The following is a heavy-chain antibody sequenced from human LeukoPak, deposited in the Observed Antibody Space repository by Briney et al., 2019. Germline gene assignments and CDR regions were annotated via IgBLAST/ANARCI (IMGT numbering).Heavy chain of an antibody. Sequence: GRSLRLSCTASAFTFSNYAIHWVRQAPGKGLEWVTVISHDGSNKYYADSVRGRFTISRDNSKNTLYLQMNSLRAEDTAVYYCARGRDAFDIWGQGTMVTVSS. V-gene: IGHV3-30*14. CDR1: AFTFSNYA. J-gene: IGHJ3*02. CDR2: ISHDGSNK. CDR3: ARGRDAFDI.